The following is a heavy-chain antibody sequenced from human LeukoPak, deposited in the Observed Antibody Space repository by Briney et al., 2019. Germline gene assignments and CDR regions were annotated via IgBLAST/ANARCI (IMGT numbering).Heavy chain of an antibody. CDR3: ARAPYGAGDY. D-gene: IGHD4-17*01. V-gene: IGHV1-46*01. J-gene: IGHJ4*02. Sequence: GASVKVSCKASGYTFTSYHMHWVRQAPGQGLEWMGIIDPRGDSTNYAQKSQGRLTMARDMSTSTLYMQLSSLRSEDTAVYYCARAPYGAGDYWGQGTLVTVSS. CDR1: GYTFTSYH. CDR2: IDPRGDST.